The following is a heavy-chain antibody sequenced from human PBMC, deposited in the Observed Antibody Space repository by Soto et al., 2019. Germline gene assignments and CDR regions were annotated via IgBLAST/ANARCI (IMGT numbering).Heavy chain of an antibody. CDR1: GGTFSSYA. Sequence: SGKVSCKASGGTFSSYAISWVRQAPGQGLEWMGGIIPIFGTANYAQKFQGRVTITADESTSTAYMELSSLRSEDTAVYYCARSPDSSGYNWFDPWGQGTLVTVPQ. V-gene: IGHV1-69*13. CDR3: ARSPDSSGYNWFDP. J-gene: IGHJ5*02. CDR2: IIPIFGTA. D-gene: IGHD3-22*01.